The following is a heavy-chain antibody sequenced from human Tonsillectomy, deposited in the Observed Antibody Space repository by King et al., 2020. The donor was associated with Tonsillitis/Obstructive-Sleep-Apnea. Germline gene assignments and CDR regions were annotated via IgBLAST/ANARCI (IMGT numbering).Heavy chain of an antibody. D-gene: IGHD2-15*01. V-gene: IGHV3-30*18. CDR3: AKDGRRYCSGGSCSGSFDY. J-gene: IGHJ4*02. Sequence: VQLVESGGGVVQPGRSLRLSCAASGFTFSSYGMHWVRQAPGKGLEWVAVISYDGSNKYYADSVKGRFTISRDNSKTTRYLQMNSLGAEDTAVYYCAKDGRRYCSGGSCSGSFDYWGQGTLVTVSS. CDR2: ISYDGSNK. CDR1: GFTFSSYG.